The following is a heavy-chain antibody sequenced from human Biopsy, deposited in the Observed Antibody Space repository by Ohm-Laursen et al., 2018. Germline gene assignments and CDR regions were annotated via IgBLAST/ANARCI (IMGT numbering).Heavy chain of an antibody. V-gene: IGHV4-34*01. Sequence: SETLSLTCAVYGESFNGYYWSWIRQTPGKGLEWIGEINHSGRTNYNPSLKSRVTISVDTSKNQFSLKLNSVTAADTAFFFCARGGGDHFDNNGRAVAFDVWGPGTRVTVSS. CDR2: INHSGRT. D-gene: IGHD3-22*01. CDR1: GESFNGYY. J-gene: IGHJ3*01. CDR3: ARGGGDHFDNNGRAVAFDV.